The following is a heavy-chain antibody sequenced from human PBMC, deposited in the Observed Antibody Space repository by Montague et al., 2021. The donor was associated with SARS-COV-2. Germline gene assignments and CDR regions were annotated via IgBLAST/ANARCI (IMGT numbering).Heavy chain of an antibody. V-gene: IGHV4-34*01. Sequence: SETLSLTCAVYGGSFSGYYWCWIRKPPGRGLEWVGETNDSGRTNSNPSPTLQVPISVDTAKNQFSLRLSSVTAADTAVYYCARGYCSGSGCSYYSGMDAWGQGTTVTVSS. CDR1: GGSFSGYY. CDR2: TNDSGRT. D-gene: IGHD2-15*01. J-gene: IGHJ6*02. CDR3: ARGYCSGSGCSYYSGMDA.